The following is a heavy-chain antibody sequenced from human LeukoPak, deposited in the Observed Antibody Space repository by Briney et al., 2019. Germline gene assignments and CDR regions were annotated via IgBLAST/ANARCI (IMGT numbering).Heavy chain of an antibody. CDR3: ARRYQLLYGGSWFDP. D-gene: IGHD2-2*02. CDR1: GGSFSGYY. CDR2: INHSGST. J-gene: IGHJ5*02. V-gene: IGHV4-34*01. Sequence: SETLSLTCAVYGGSFSGYYWSWIRQPPGKGLEWIGEINHSGSTNYNPSLKSRATISVDTSKNQFSLKLSSVTAADTAVYYCARRYQLLYGGSWFDPWGQGTLVTVSS.